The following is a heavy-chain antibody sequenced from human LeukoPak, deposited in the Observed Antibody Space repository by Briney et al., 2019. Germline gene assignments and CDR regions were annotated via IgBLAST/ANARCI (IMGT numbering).Heavy chain of an antibody. CDR1: GFTFSDYS. J-gene: IGHJ1*01. CDR3: VRDLLGSGSTTAYLHH. V-gene: IGHV3-21*01. D-gene: IGHD1-1*01. CDR2: ISRRSRHV. Sequence: GGSLRLSCTASGFTFSDYSMNWVRQAPGKGLEWVSSISRRSRHVYYAGSVKGRFTISRDNAWNSLYLQMNSLRAEDMAAYFCVRDLLGSGSTTAYLHHWGQGTLVTVSS.